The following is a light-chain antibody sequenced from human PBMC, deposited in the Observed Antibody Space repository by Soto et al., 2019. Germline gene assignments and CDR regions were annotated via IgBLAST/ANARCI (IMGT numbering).Light chain of an antibody. CDR1: QSVSSY. CDR3: QQRSNWLT. J-gene: IGKJ4*01. V-gene: IGKV3-11*01. CDR2: DAS. Sequence: EIVLTQSPATLSLSPGERATLSCRASQSVSSYLAWYQQKPGQAPRLLNYDASNRATGIPARFSGSGSGTDFTLTISSLEPEDFAVYYCQQRSNWLTFGGGTKMEI.